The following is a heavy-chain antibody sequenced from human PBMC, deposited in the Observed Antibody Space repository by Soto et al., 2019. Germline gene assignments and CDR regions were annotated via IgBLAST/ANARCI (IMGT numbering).Heavy chain of an antibody. Sequence: QVQLQESGPGLVKPSETLSLTCTVSGGSISSYYWSWIRQPPGKGLEWIGYIYYSGSTNYNPSLKSRVTISVDTSKSQFSLKLSSVTAADTAVYYCARVGGIALNHAFDMCGQGTMVTVSS. CDR1: GGSISSYY. CDR3: ARVGGIALNHAFDM. D-gene: IGHD6-13*01. V-gene: IGHV4-59*01. CDR2: IYYSGST. J-gene: IGHJ3*02.